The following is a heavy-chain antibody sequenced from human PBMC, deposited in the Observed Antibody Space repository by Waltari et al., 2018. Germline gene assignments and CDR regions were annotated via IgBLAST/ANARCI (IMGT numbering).Heavy chain of an antibody. D-gene: IGHD1-26*01. CDR2: IIHICGTA. CDR1: GGTFSSYA. V-gene: IGHV1-69*13. J-gene: IGHJ6*02. CDR3: ARAPVVGAYYYGMDV. Sequence: QVQLVQSGAEVKKPGSSVKVSCKASGGTFSSYAISWVRQAPGQGLEWMGGIIHICGTANYAKKCQGRVTMTADESTSTAYMELSSLRSEDTAVYYCARAPVVGAYYYGMDVWGQGTTVTVSS.